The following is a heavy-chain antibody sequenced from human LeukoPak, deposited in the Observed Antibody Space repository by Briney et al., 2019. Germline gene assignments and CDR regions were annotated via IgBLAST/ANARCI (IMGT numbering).Heavy chain of an antibody. J-gene: IGHJ3*01. CDR1: GYSISSGYY. V-gene: IGHV4-38-2*02. D-gene: IGHD3-22*01. CDR3: ARMGVSYYYDSSTYYPVAFDV. Sequence: SETLPLTCNVPGYSISSGYYWGWIRRSPGEGLEWIATIFHSGSIYYNPSLKTRVSLSVDTSKNQFSLKLNSVTAADTAVYYCARMGVSYYYDSSTYYPVAFDVWGQGTMVTVSS. CDR2: IFHSGSI.